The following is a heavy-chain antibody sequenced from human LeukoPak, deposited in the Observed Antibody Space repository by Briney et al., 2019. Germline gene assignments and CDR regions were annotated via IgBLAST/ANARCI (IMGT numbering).Heavy chain of an antibody. CDR1: GYTFTSYD. J-gene: IGHJ5*02. Sequence: ASVKVSCKASGYTFTSYDINWVRQATGQGLEWMGWMYPNSGNTGCAQKFQGRVTMTRNTSMGTAYMELSSLRSEDTAVYYCARAVTDSSGYYYWFDPWGQGTLVTVSS. D-gene: IGHD3-22*01. V-gene: IGHV1-8*01. CDR2: MYPNSGNT. CDR3: ARAVTDSSGYYYWFDP.